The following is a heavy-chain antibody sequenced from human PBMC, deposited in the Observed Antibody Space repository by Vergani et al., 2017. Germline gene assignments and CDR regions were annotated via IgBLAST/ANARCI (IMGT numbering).Heavy chain of an antibody. CDR1: GFTFSSYD. CDR2: IGTAGDT. Sequence: EVQLVESGGGLVQPGGSLRLSCAASGFTFSSYDMHWVRQATGKGLEWVSAIGTAGDTYYPGSVKGRFTISRENAKNSLYLQMNSLRAGDTAVYYCARGAGNYGDYGNSYDYYYMDVWGKGTTVTVSS. J-gene: IGHJ6*03. CDR3: ARGAGNYGDYGNSYDYYYMDV. V-gene: IGHV3-13*01. D-gene: IGHD4-17*01.